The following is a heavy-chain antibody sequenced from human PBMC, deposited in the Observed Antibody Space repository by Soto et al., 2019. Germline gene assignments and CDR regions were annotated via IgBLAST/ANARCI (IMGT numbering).Heavy chain of an antibody. V-gene: IGHV1-69*13. CDR2: IIPIFGTA. CDR1: GGTFSSYA. D-gene: IGHD6-13*01. J-gene: IGHJ6*02. CDR3: ARDLGAAAAYYYGMDV. Sequence: GASVKVSCKASGGTFSSYAISWVRQAPGQGLEWMGGIIPIFGTANYAQKFQGRVTITADESTSTAYMELSSLRSEDTAVYYCARDLGAAAAYYYGMDVWGQGTTVTVSS.